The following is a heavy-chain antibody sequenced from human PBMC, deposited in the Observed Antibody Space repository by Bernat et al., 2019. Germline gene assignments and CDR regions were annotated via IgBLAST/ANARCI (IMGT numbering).Heavy chain of an antibody. D-gene: IGHD5-12*01. Sequence: ELQLVESGGGLVQPGGSLRLSCAASGFTFSSYSMNWVRQAPGQGLQWVSYISSSSSTIYYADSRRGRCTISRDNAKNSLYLQMNSLRAEDTAVYYGARDFPTGYSGYDYYYYGMDVWGQGTTVTVSS. CDR3: ARDFPTGYSGYDYYYYGMDV. J-gene: IGHJ6*02. V-gene: IGHV3-48*01. CDR1: GFTFSSYS. CDR2: ISSSSSTI.